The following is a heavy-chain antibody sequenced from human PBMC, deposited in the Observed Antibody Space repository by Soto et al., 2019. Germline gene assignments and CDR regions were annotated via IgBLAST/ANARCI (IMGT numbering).Heavy chain of an antibody. J-gene: IGHJ4*02. Sequence: SSETLSLTCAVYGRSFSGYYWSWIRQPPGKGLEWIGEINHSGSTNYNPSLKSRVTISVDTSKNQFSLKLSSVTAADTAVYYCARGRPPSSSIAARRSTRFDYWGQGTLVTVSS. V-gene: IGHV4-34*01. CDR2: INHSGST. D-gene: IGHD6-6*01. CDR1: GRSFSGYY. CDR3: ARGRPPSSSIAARRSTRFDY.